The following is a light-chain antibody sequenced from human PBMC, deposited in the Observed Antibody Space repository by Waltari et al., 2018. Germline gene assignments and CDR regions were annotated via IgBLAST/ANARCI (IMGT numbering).Light chain of an antibody. V-gene: IGKV4-1*01. CDR1: QSVLYRSNNKNY. CDR3: QQYYSTPWT. CDR2: WAS. Sequence: ATISCKSSQSVLYRSNNKNYLLWYQQKPGQPPKLLIYWASTRESGVPDRFSGSGSGTDFTLTINSLQAEDVAVYYCQQYYSTPWTFGQGTKVEIK. J-gene: IGKJ1*01.